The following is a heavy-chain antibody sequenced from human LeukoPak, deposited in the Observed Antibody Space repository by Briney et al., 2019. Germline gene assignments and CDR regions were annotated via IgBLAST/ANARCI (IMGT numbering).Heavy chain of an antibody. D-gene: IGHD2-15*01. V-gene: IGHV1-2*02. J-gene: IGHJ5*02. CDR2: INPNSGGT. CDR3: ARDRGVAATQSGWFDP. Sequence: ASVKVSCKASGYTFTGYYMHWARQAPGQGLEWMGWINPNSGGTNYAQKFQGRVTMTRDTSIGTAYMELSRLRSDDTAVYYCARDRGVAATQSGWFDPWGQGTLVTVSS. CDR1: GYTFTGYY.